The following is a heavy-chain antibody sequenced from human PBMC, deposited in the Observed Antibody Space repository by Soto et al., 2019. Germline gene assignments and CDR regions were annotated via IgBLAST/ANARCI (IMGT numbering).Heavy chain of an antibody. CDR1: GGSISSGDYY. CDR2: IYYSGST. D-gene: IGHD3-9*01. V-gene: IGHV4-30-4*01. Sequence: KPSETLSLTCTVSGGSISSGDYYWSWIRQPPGKGLEWIGYIYYSGSTYYNPSLKSRVTISVDTSKNQFSLKLSSVTAADTAVYYCARLYYDILTGYAAWFDPWGQGTLVTVS. J-gene: IGHJ5*02. CDR3: ARLYYDILTGYAAWFDP.